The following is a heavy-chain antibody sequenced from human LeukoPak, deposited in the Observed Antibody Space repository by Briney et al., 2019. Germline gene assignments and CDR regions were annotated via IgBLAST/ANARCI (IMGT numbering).Heavy chain of an antibody. J-gene: IGHJ2*01. CDR2: ISSSTDPT. Sequence: PGGSLRLPCAASGFTFSGFSMNWVRLAPGKGLELVSYISSSTDPTYYADSVKGRFTISRDNAKSSLYLQMNSLRAEDTAVYYCARAVSNYYFWYFDLWGRGTLVTVSS. CDR1: GFTFSGFS. CDR3: ARAVSNYYFWYFDL. V-gene: IGHV3-48*01. D-gene: IGHD4-11*01.